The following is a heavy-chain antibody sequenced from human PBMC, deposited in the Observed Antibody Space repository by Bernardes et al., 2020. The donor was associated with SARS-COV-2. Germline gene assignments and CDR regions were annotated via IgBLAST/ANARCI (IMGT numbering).Heavy chain of an antibody. V-gene: IGHV3-7*03. Sequence: GSLRLSCAASGFSFSTSWMTWVRQTPGKGLELVANISPDGSQTYHWDSVRGRFTISRDNAKNSLYLQMNSLRADDTAVYYCARDPSWGAFDYWGQGSLVTVSS. J-gene: IGHJ4*02. CDR3: ARDPSWGAFDY. CDR2: ISPDGSQT. D-gene: IGHD2-2*01. CDR1: GFSFSTSW.